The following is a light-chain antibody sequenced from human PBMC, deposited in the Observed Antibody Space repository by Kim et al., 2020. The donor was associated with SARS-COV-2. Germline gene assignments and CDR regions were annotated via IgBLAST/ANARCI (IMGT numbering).Light chain of an antibody. Sequence: DIQLTQSPSSLSASVGDRVTITCQASQDIYIYLSWYQQKPGKAPKRLIYDTSDLATGVPSRFSGSGSGTEFTLTISDLQPEDIATYYCQQYKDEPPYTFGQGTKVDIK. V-gene: IGKV1-33*01. CDR1: QDIYIY. J-gene: IGKJ2*01. CDR3: QQYKDEPPYT. CDR2: DTS.